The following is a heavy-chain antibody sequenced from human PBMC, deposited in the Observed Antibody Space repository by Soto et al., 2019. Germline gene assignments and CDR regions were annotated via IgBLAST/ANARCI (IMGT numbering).Heavy chain of an antibody. CDR2: IYYSGST. Sequence: QVQLQESGPGLVKPSQTLSLTCTVSGGSISSGDYYWSWIRQPPGKGLEWIGYIYYSGSTYYNPSLKSRVTISVDTSKNQFSLKLSSVTAADTAVYYCARGRTTVVTSYYFDYWGQGTLVTVSS. D-gene: IGHD4-17*01. J-gene: IGHJ4*02. CDR3: ARGRTTVVTSYYFDY. V-gene: IGHV4-30-4*01. CDR1: GGSISSGDYY.